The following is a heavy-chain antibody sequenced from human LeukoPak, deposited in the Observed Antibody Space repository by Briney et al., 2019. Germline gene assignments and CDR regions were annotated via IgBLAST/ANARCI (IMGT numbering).Heavy chain of an antibody. CDR2: SNPSGDST. V-gene: IGHV1-46*01. Sequence: ASVKVSCKVSGYTFTNYYIHWVRQAPGHGLEWMGISNPSGDSTNYAQKFQGRVTMTRDTSTSTVYMDLSSLRSEDTAVYYCARADVAAAADNDAFDIWGQGTMVTVSS. CDR3: ARADVAAAADNDAFDI. J-gene: IGHJ3*02. D-gene: IGHD6-13*01. CDR1: GYTFTNYY.